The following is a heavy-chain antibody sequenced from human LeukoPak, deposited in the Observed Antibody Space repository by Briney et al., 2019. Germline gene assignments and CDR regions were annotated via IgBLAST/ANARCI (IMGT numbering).Heavy chain of an antibody. CDR2: IYYSGNT. V-gene: IGHV4-31*03. CDR1: GDSISSGGYY. J-gene: IGHJ3*02. Sequence: SQTLSLTCTVSGDSISSGGYYWTWIRQHPGKGLEWIGSIYYSGNTYYNSSLKSRVTISVDTSKNQFSLKLSSVSAADTAIYYCARHSRSAYSGCENAFDIWGQGTVVTVSS. D-gene: IGHD5-12*01. CDR3: ARHSRSAYSGCENAFDI.